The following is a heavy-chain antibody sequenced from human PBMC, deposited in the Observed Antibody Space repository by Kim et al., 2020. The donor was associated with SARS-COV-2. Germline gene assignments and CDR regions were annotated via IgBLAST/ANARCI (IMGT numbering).Heavy chain of an antibody. J-gene: IGHJ4*02. CDR3: ARHEDDFWSGYYGY. Sequence: SPSFQGKVTISADQSISTAYLQWSSLKASDTAMYYCARHEDDFWSGYYGYWGQGTLVTVSS. V-gene: IGHV5-51*01. D-gene: IGHD3-3*01.